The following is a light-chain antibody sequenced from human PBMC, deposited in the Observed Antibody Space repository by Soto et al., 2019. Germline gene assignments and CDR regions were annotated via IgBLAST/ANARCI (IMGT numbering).Light chain of an antibody. J-gene: IGKJ4*01. CDR1: QTVNTW. V-gene: IGKV1-5*03. Sequence: DVQMTQSPSTLSASVGDRVTITCRASQTVNTWLAWYQQKPGRAPDLLIHKASTLETGVPSRFSGSGSGTEFTLSISGLQPDDFATYYCHQYDSAPLTFGGGTKVEIK. CDR3: HQYDSAPLT. CDR2: KAS.